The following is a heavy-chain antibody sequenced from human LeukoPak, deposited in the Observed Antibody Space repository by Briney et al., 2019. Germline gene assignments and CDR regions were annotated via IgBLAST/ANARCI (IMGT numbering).Heavy chain of an antibody. Sequence: GASVKVSCKASGYTFTSYDINWLRQATGQGLEWMGWMNPNSRNTGYAQKFQGRVTITRNTSISTAYMELSSLRSEDTAVYYCARVPSRARYCSSTSCSYYFDYWGQGTLVTVSS. V-gene: IGHV1-8*03. D-gene: IGHD2-2*01. CDR2: MNPNSRNT. CDR1: GYTFTSYD. CDR3: ARVPSRARYCSSTSCSYYFDY. J-gene: IGHJ4*02.